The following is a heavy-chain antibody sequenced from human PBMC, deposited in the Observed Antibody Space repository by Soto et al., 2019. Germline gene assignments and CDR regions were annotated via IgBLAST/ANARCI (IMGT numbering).Heavy chain of an antibody. CDR3: ARWDCGVCARFGV. Sequence: QVQLVQSGAEVKKPGASVKVSCKASGYTFTSHDINWVRQATGQGLEWRGWMNPNSGNTGYAQKFQGRVTMTRNTDISTAYMGLSGMRSWGPAVYYCARWDCGVCARFGVWGQGTLVTVS. V-gene: IGHV1-8*01. D-gene: IGHD4-17*01. J-gene: IGHJ4*02. CDR1: GYTFTSHD. CDR2: MNPNSGNT.